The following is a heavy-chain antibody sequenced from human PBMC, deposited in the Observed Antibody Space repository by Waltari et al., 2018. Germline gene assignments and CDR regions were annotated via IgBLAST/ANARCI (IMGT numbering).Heavy chain of an antibody. CDR3: ARNPDSGRLDS. CDR2: TTFDGSTA. J-gene: IGHJ4*02. V-gene: IGHV3-74*01. Sequence: EVQLVESGGGLVQPGGSLRLSCAASGFTFSNSWLHWVRQAPGKGLVWVSCTTFDGSTATYADSVKGRFTISRDNAENIVYLQMNSLRVEDTAVYYCARNPDSGRLDSWGQGTLVTVSS. CDR1: GFTFSNSW. D-gene: IGHD3-10*01.